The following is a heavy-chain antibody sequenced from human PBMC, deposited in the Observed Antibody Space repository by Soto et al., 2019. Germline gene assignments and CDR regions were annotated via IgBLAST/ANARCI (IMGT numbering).Heavy chain of an antibody. CDR2: IRQDGLEK. V-gene: IGHV3-7*01. CDR3: ARGFASPGGYYFDY. CDR1: GFTFSRYR. J-gene: IGHJ4*02. Sequence: QAGGSLRLSCEVSGFTFSRYRMTWVRQAPGKGLEWLANIRQDGLEKHYEDSVKGRFTISRDNAKNSLYLEMSSLRVEDTAVYYCARGFASPGGYYFDYWGLGTPVTVSS. D-gene: IGHD3-10*01.